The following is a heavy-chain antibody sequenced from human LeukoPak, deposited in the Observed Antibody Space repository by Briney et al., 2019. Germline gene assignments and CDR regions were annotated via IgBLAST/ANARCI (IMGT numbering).Heavy chain of an antibody. CDR1: GFTFSSYA. D-gene: IGHD1-26*01. J-gene: IGHJ4*02. CDR2: ISGSGGST. CDR3: AKSGTRYSGSYHFDY. V-gene: IGHV3-23*01. Sequence: PGGSLRLSGAASGFTFSSYAMSSVRQAPGKGPEWVSAISGSGGSTYYADSVKGRFTISRDNSKNTLYLQMNSLRAEDTAVYYCAKSGTRYSGSYHFDYWGQGTLVTVSS.